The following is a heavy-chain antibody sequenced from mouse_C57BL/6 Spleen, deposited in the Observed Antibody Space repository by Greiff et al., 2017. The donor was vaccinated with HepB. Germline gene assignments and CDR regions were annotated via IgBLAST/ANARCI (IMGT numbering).Heavy chain of an antibody. D-gene: IGHD2-5*01. Sequence: QVQLQQPGAELVKPGASVKLSCKASGYTFTSYWMHWVKQRPGQGLEWIGMIHPNSGSTNYNEKFKSKATLTVDKSSSTAYMQLSSLTSEDSAVYYCARWDSNYEYAMDYWGQGTSVTVSS. J-gene: IGHJ4*01. V-gene: IGHV1-64*01. CDR2: IHPNSGST. CDR3: ARWDSNYEYAMDY. CDR1: GYTFTSYW.